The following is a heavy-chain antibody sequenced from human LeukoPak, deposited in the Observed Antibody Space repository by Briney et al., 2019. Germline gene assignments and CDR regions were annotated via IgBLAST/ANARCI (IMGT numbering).Heavy chain of an antibody. CDR3: ARSWSGSGSLDY. D-gene: IGHD1-26*01. V-gene: IGHV1-46*01. CDR2: INPSGGST. Sequence: ASVKVSCKASGYTFTSYYMHWVRQAPGQGLEWMGLINPSGGSTTYAQKFQGRVTMTRDTSTSTVYMELSSLRSEDTAVYYCARSWSGSGSLDYWGQGTLVTVSS. J-gene: IGHJ4*02. CDR1: GYTFTSYY.